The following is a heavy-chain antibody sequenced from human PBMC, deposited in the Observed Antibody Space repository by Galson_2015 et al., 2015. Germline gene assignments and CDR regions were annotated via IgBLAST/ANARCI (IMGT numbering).Heavy chain of an antibody. V-gene: IGHV3-20*01. D-gene: IGHD3-10*01. Sequence: LRLSCAASGFTFDDYGMSWVRQAPGKGLEWVSIINWNGGSTVYADSVKGRFTISRDNAKNSLYPLMNSLRAEDTALYHCARVYGSGRLNYFDYWGQGTLVTVSS. J-gene: IGHJ4*02. CDR1: GFTFDDYG. CDR2: INWNGGST. CDR3: ARVYGSGRLNYFDY.